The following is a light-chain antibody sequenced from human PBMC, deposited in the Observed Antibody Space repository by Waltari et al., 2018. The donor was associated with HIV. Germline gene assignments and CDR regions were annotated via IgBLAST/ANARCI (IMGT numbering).Light chain of an antibody. V-gene: IGKV4-1*01. Sequence: DIVMTQSPDSLAVSLGERATIHCTSSQSVLYSSNNKNYLAWYQQKPGQAPKLLIYWASTRESGVPDRFSGSGSGTDFTLTISSLQAEDVAVYYCQQYYSTPPYTFGQGTKLEIK. CDR2: WAS. J-gene: IGKJ2*01. CDR1: QSVLYSSNNKNY. CDR3: QQYYSTPPYT.